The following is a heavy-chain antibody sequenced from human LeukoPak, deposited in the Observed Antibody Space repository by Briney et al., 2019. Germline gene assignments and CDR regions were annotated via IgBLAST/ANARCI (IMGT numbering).Heavy chain of an antibody. D-gene: IGHD1-1*01. V-gene: IGHV3-23*01. CDR3: AKSGNWDGYYYYYYMDV. CDR2: ISGSGGST. J-gene: IGHJ6*03. Sequence: GGSLRLSCAASGFTFSSYAMSWVRQAPGKGLEWVSAISGSGGSTYYADSVKGRFTISRDNSKTTLYLQMNSLRAEDTAVYYCAKSGNWDGYYYYYYMDVWGKGTTVTVSS. CDR1: GFTFSSYA.